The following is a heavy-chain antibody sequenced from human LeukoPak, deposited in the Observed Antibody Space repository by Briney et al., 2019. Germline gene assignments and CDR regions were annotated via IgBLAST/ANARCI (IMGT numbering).Heavy chain of an antibody. V-gene: IGHV3-64*04. Sequence: GGSLRLSCSASGFSFSTYAMSWVRQAPGKGLEYVSAISRDGGSTYYADSVKGRFTISRDNSKNTLYLQMNSLRAEDTAVYYCAKANGNWNDRLFDYWGQGTLVTVSS. CDR3: AKANGNWNDRLFDY. D-gene: IGHD1-20*01. J-gene: IGHJ4*02. CDR1: GFSFSTYA. CDR2: ISRDGGST.